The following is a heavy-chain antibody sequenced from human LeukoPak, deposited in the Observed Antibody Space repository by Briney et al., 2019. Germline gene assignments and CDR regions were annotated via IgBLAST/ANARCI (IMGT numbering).Heavy chain of an antibody. CDR1: GFTFSSYS. CDR3: AKSVVQQLVLFDY. D-gene: IGHD6-13*01. CDR2: ISGSGGST. V-gene: IGHV3-23*01. J-gene: IGHJ4*02. Sequence: GGSLRLSCAASGFTFSSYSMNWVRQAPGKGLEWVSAISGSGGSTYYADSVKGRFTISRDNSKNTLYLQMNSLRAEDTAVYYCAKSVVQQLVLFDYWGQGTLVTVSS.